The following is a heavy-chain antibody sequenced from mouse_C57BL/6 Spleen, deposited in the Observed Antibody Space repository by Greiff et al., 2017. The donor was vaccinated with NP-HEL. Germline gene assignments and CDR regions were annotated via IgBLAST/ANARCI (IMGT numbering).Heavy chain of an antibody. CDR1: GYTFTDYN. CDR2: INPNNGGT. V-gene: IGHV1-18*01. D-gene: IGHD1-1*01. CDR3: ARGGLRCGSGPWFAY. J-gene: IGHJ3*01. Sequence: VQLKQSGPELVKPGASVKIPCKASGYTFTDYNMDWVKQSHGKSLEWIGDINPNNGGTIYNQKFKGKATLTVDKSSSTAYMELRSLTSEDTAVYYCARGGLRCGSGPWFAYWGQGTLVTVSA.